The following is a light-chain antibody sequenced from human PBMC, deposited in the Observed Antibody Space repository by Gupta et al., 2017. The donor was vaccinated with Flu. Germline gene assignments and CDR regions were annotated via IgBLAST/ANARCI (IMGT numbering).Light chain of an antibody. CDR2: WAS. Sequence: DIVMTQSPDSLAVSLGERATINCKSSQSVLYSSNNKNYLAWYQQKQGRPPKLLIYWASTRESGVPDRSSGSGSGTDFTLTISSLQAEDVAVDYCQQYYSTPWTFGQGTKVEIK. J-gene: IGKJ1*01. CDR3: QQYYSTPWT. V-gene: IGKV4-1*01. CDR1: QSVLYSSNNKNY.